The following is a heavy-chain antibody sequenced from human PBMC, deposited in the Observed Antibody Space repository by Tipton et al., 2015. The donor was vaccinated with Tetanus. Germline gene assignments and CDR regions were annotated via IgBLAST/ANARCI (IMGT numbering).Heavy chain of an antibody. CDR1: GFTFSSYA. CDR3: AKYSAFGGVIVAGAAPFQH. Sequence: SVRLSCAASGFTFSSYAMSWVRQAPGKGLEWVSAISGSGGSTYYADSVKGRFTISRANSKNTLYLQMNSLRAGDTAVYYCAKYSAFGGVIVAGAAPFQHWGQGTLVPVSS. J-gene: IGHJ1*01. V-gene: IGHV3-23*01. CDR2: ISGSGGST. D-gene: IGHD3-16*02.